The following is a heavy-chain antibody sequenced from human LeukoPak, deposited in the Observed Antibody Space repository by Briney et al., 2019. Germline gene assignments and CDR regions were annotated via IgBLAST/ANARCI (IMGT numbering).Heavy chain of an antibody. Sequence: GGSLRLSCAASGFTFSNYWMHWVRQAPGKGLVWVSRINSDGSSTNYADSVKGRFTISRDNAKNTLYLQMNSLRDEDTAVFYCARGSHDFDYWGQGTLVTVSS. V-gene: IGHV3-74*01. CDR1: GFTFSNYW. CDR3: ARGSHDFDY. J-gene: IGHJ4*02. CDR2: INSDGSST.